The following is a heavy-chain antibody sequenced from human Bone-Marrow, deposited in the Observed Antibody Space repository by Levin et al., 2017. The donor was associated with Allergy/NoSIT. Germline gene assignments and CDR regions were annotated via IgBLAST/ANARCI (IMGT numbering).Heavy chain of an antibody. D-gene: IGHD6-6*01. CDR3: ARAAYSSSSLWFDP. CDR1: GFTFSSYA. J-gene: IGHJ5*02. CDR2: ISYDGSNK. Sequence: GGSLRLSCAASGFTFSSYAMHWVRQAPGKGLEWVAVISYDGSNKCYADSVKGRFTISRDNSKNTLYLQMNSLRAEDTAVYYCARAAYSSSSLWFDPWGQGTLVTVSS. V-gene: IGHV3-30-3*01.